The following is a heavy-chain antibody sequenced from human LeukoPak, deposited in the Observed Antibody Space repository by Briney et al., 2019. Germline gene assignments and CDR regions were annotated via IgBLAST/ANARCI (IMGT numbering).Heavy chain of an antibody. CDR2: ISYNSDII. J-gene: IGHJ2*01. CDR3: AKDYCGGDCYSGWYFDL. CDR1: GFTFDDYA. V-gene: IGHV3-9*01. D-gene: IGHD2-21*02. Sequence: SMRLSCAASGFTFDDYAMHWVRQAPGKGLEWVSGISYNSDIIAYADSVKGRFTISRDNAKNSLYLQMNSLRAEDTALYYCAKDYCGGDCYSGWYFDLWGRGTLVTVSS.